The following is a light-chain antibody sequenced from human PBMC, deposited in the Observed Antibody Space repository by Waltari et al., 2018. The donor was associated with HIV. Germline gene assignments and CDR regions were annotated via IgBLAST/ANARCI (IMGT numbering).Light chain of an antibody. CDR2: DVS. V-gene: IGLV2-23*02. CDR3: CSYANSSDV. CDR1: HTDVGAHNL. Sequence: QAALTQPASMSGSPGQSITISGTGTHTDVGAHNLVSWLQPHPGKAPKFITYDVSKRPSGVSNRFSGSKSGNTASLTISGLQAEDEADYYCCSYANSSDVFGGGTKVTVL. J-gene: IGLJ2*01.